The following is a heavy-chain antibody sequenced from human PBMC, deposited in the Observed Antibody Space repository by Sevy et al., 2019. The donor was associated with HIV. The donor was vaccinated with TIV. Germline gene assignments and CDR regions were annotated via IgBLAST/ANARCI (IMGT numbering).Heavy chain of an antibody. V-gene: IGHV3-23*01. Sequence: GGSLRLSCAASGFTFSKYSMSWVRQPPGKGLGWVSTFSFGCGEINYADSVKGRFTIPRDNSKSSVYLQMNNLRPEDTAVYYCAREGCTKPHDYWGQGTLVTVSS. CDR1: GFTFSKYS. CDR2: FSFGCGEI. D-gene: IGHD2-8*01. J-gene: IGHJ4*02. CDR3: AREGCTKPHDY.